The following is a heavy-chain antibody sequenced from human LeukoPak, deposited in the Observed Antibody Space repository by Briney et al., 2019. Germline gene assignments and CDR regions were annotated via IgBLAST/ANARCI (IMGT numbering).Heavy chain of an antibody. D-gene: IGHD3-10*01. Sequence: SESLSLTCTVSGGSISSYYWSWIRQPPGKGLEWIGYIYYSGSTNYNPSLKSRVTISVDTSKNQFSLKLSSVTAADTAVYYCARRVVRGVYFGDAFDIWGQGTMVTVSS. J-gene: IGHJ3*02. CDR2: IYYSGST. CDR1: GGSISSYY. CDR3: ARRVVRGVYFGDAFDI. V-gene: IGHV4-59*08.